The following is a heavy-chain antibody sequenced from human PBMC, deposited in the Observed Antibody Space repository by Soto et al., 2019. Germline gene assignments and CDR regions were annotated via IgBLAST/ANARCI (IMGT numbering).Heavy chain of an antibody. CDR3: ASRVSQSTVRYNWFDP. CDR2: MNPNSGNT. V-gene: IGHV1-8*01. Sequence: ASVKVACKASGYTFTSYYINWVRQATGQGLEWMGWMNPNSGNTGYAQKFQGRVTMTRNTSISTAYMELSSLRSEDTAVYYCASRVSQSTVRYNWFDPWGQGTLVTVSS. J-gene: IGHJ5*02. D-gene: IGHD4-17*01. CDR1: GYTFTSYY.